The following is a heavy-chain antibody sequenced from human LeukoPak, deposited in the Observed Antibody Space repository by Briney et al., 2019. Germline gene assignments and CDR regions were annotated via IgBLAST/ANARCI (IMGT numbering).Heavy chain of an antibody. CDR2: ISYYGSNK. Sequence: GGSLRLSCAASGFTFSSYAVHWVRQAPGKGLEWVAVISYYGSNKYYADSVKGRFTISRDNSKNTMYLQMNSLRAEDTAVYYCASNPKYSSTWYSGVAFDIWGQGTMVTVSS. V-gene: IGHV3-30-3*01. D-gene: IGHD6-13*01. CDR3: ASNPKYSSTWYSGVAFDI. J-gene: IGHJ3*02. CDR1: GFTFSSYA.